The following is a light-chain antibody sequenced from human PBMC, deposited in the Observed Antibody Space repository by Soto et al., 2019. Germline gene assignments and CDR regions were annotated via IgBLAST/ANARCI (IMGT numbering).Light chain of an antibody. Sequence: EIVMTQSPATLSVSPGERATLSCRARQSVSSNLAWYQQKPGQAPRLLIYGASTRATGIPARFSGSGSGTEFTLTISSLQSEDFAVYYCQQYNNWPPWTFGQVTKVEIK. CDR1: QSVSSN. J-gene: IGKJ1*01. CDR2: GAS. V-gene: IGKV3-15*01. CDR3: QQYNNWPPWT.